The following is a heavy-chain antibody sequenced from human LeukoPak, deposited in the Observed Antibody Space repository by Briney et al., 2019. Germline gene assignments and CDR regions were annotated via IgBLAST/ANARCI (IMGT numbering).Heavy chain of an antibody. V-gene: IGHV4-34*01. D-gene: IGHD2-2*01. CDR3: ARHPPIVVVPADDP. Sequence: SETLSLTCAVYGGSFSGYYWSWIRQPPGKGLEWIGEINHSGSTNYNPSLKSRVTISVDTSKNQFSLKLSSVTAADTVVYYCARHPPIVVVPADDPWGQGTLVTVSS. CDR1: GGSFSGYY. CDR2: INHSGST. J-gene: IGHJ5*02.